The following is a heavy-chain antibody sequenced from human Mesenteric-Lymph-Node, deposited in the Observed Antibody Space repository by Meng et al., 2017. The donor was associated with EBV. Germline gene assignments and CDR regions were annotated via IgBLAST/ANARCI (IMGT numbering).Heavy chain of an antibody. V-gene: IGHV4-34*01. Sequence: QEQLDQWGGGLLKPSETLSLTCGVYGGSLSGYYWNWIRQPPGKGLEWIGDINHGGSTSYNPSLKSRVTISVDTSKNEFSLKMTSVTAADTAVYYCARDRHFDPWGQGTLVTVSS. J-gene: IGHJ5*02. CDR3: ARDRHFDP. CDR2: INHGGST. CDR1: GGSLSGYY.